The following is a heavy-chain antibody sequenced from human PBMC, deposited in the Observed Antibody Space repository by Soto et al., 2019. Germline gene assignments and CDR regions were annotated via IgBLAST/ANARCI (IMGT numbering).Heavy chain of an antibody. J-gene: IGHJ3*02. V-gene: IGHV1-69*13. CDR3: ARGLAYCGGDCCSNI. Sequence: SVKVSCKASGGTFSSYAISWVRQAPGQGLEWMGGIIPISGTANYAQKFQGRVTITADESTSTAYMELSSLRSEDTAVYYCARGLAYCGGDCCSNIWGQGTMVTVSS. CDR2: IIPISGTA. CDR1: GGTFSSYA. D-gene: IGHD2-21*02.